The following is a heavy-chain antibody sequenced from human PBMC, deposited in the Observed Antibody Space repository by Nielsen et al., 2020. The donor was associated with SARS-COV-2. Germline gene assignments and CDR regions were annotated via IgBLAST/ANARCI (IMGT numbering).Heavy chain of an antibody. D-gene: IGHD4-11*01. CDR1: GFTFSDFY. V-gene: IGHV3-11*03. CDR3: AGGLLTTVTTGAMDV. CDR2: ISSSGDYT. J-gene: IGHJ6*02. Sequence: GESLKISCAASGFTFSDFYMSWVRQAPGKGLQWISYISSSGDYTNYADSMKGRFTISRDNAKNLLYLQMNSLRAEDTALYYCAGGLLTTVTTGAMDVWGQGTTVTVSS.